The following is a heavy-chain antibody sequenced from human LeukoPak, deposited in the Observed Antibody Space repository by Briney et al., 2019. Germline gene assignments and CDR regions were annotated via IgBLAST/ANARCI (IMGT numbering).Heavy chain of an antibody. Sequence: GGSLRLSCTVSGFIVRTYAMSWVRQGPGKGLEWVALMSGSGGSPHYPDSVKGLITISRDNFKNMLYLEIHSLRAEDTAIYYCAREFLTPGKQRNAFDIWGQGIMVTVSS. J-gene: IGHJ3*02. V-gene: IGHV3-23*01. CDR1: GFIVRTYA. CDR2: MSGSGGSP. CDR3: AREFLTPGKQRNAFDI. D-gene: IGHD3-10*01.